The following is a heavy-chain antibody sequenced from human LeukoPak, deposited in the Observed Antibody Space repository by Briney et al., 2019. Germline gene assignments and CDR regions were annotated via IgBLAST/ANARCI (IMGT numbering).Heavy chain of an antibody. V-gene: IGHV3-53*01. D-gene: IGHD3-10*01. J-gene: IGHJ5*01. CDR3: ARAPYGSVNKPYWFDS. Sequence: QTGGSLRLSCAASGFTVSSNYMSWVRQAPGKGLEWVSVIYDGGTTYYADSVKVRFTISRDNSQNTLYLQMNSLRAEDTAVYYCARAPYGSVNKPYWFDSWGQGTLVTVSS. CDR1: GFTVSSNY. CDR2: IYDGGTT.